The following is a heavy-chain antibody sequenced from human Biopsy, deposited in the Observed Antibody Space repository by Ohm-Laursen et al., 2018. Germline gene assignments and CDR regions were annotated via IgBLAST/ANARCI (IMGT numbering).Heavy chain of an antibody. Sequence: ASVTASCNASGFTFTTSYIHWVRQAPGQGLEWMGIINPGGNSTAYTQNFQGRVTMTWDTSTTTVYMELSSLRSEDTAVYYCVLASFDYWGQGTLVTVPS. CDR2: INPGGNST. J-gene: IGHJ4*02. CDR1: GFTFTTSY. CDR3: VLASFDY. V-gene: IGHV1-46*01.